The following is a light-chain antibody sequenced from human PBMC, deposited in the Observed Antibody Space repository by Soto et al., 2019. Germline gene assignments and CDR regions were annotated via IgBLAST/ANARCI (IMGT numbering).Light chain of an antibody. J-gene: IGKJ4*01. CDR2: GAS. Sequence: EIVITQSPATLSVSPGERATLSCRASQSVSSNLAWYQQKPGQAPRLLIYGASTRATGIPARFSGSGSGTEFTLTISSLQSEDFAVYYCQQYNNWLTFGGGTKVDIK. CDR3: QQYNNWLT. CDR1: QSVSSN. V-gene: IGKV3-15*01.